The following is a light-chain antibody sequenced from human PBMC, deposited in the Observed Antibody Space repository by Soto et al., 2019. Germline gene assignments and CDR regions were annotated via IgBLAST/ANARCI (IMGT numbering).Light chain of an antibody. Sequence: EIVMTQSPGTLSVSPGERATLSCRASQSVSVNLAWYQQKPGQAPRLLIYGVSTRATGIPARSSGSESGTKFTLTISSLQSEDFAVYYCQQYNDWPFTFGPGTKVDIK. V-gene: IGKV3-15*01. CDR3: QQYNDWPFT. CDR2: GVS. J-gene: IGKJ3*01. CDR1: QSVSVN.